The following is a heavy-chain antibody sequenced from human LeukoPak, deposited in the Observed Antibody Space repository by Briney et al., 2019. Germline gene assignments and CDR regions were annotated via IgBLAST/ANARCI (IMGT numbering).Heavy chain of an antibody. CDR3: ARGYSNGWFFFDY. J-gene: IGHJ4*02. CDR1: GFTVSGNY. D-gene: IGHD6-19*01. V-gene: IGHV3-53*01. CDR2: IYSGAGT. Sequence: GGSLRLSCAASGFTVSGNYMSWVRQAPGKGLEWVSLIYSGAGTYYADSVKGRFTISRDNSKNTLYLQMNSLRAEDTAVCYCARGYSNGWFFFDYWGQGTLVTVSS.